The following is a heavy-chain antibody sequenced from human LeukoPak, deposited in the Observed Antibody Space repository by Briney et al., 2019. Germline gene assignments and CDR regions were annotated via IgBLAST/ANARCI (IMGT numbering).Heavy chain of an antibody. J-gene: IGHJ4*02. CDR3: ARGYSYGKYYFDY. CDR1: GFTFSSYW. Sequence: GASLRLSCAASGFTFSSYWMHWVRQAPGKGLVWVSRINSDGSSTSYADSVKGRFTISRDNAKSTLYLQMNSLRAEDTAVYYCARGYSYGKYYFDYWGQGTLVTVSS. CDR2: INSDGSST. V-gene: IGHV3-74*01. D-gene: IGHD5-18*01.